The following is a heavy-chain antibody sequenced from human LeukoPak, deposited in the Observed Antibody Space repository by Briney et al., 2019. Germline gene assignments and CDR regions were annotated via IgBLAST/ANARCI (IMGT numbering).Heavy chain of an antibody. CDR2: INPGDSDT. V-gene: IGHV5-51*01. CDR1: GYIFTSSW. J-gene: IGHJ6*02. Sequence: GESLKISCQASGYIFTSSWIGWARQMPGKGLEWMAIINPGDSDTRYSPSFQGQVTISADKSISTAYLQWSSLKASDTAMYYCARQASAYGMDVWGQGTTVTVSS. CDR3: ARQASAYGMDV.